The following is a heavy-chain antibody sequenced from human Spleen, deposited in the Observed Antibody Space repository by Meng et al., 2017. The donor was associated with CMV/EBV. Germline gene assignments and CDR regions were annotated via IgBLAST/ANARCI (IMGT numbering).Heavy chain of an antibody. CDR1: GYTFTGYY. Sequence: ASVKVSCKASGYTFTGYYMHWVRQAPGQGLEWMGWISPNSGGTNYAQKFQGRVTMTRDTSITTAYLELSRLRSDDTAVYYCARVVPSPNPHYYGMDVWGQGTTVTVSS. V-gene: IGHV1-2*02. D-gene: IGHD2-8*01. CDR2: ISPNSGGT. CDR3: ARVVPSPNPHYYGMDV. J-gene: IGHJ6*02.